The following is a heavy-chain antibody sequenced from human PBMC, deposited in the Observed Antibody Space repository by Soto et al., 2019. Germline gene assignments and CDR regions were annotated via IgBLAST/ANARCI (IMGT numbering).Heavy chain of an antibody. CDR1: GGSISSYY. D-gene: IGHD6-13*01. V-gene: IGHV4-59*01. J-gene: IGHJ5*02. Sequence: TLSLTCTVSGGSISSYYRSWIRQPPGKGLEWIGYIYYSGSTNYNPPLKSRVTISVDTSKNQFSLKLSSVTAADTAVYYCARDLEYSSSVWFDPWGQGTLVTVSS. CDR2: IYYSGST. CDR3: ARDLEYSSSVWFDP.